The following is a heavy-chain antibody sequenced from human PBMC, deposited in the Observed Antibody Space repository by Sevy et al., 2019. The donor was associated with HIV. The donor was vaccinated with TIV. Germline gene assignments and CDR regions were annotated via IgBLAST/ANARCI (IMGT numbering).Heavy chain of an antibody. Sequence: ASVKVSCKASGGTFSSYAISWVRQAPGQGLEWMGGIIPIFGTANYAQKFQGRVTITADESTSTAYMELSSLRSEDTXXXYCARKRCSSTSCQKSYYYYGMDVWGQGTTVTVSS. CDR1: GGTFSSYA. J-gene: IGHJ6*02. CDR3: ARKRCSSTSCQKSYYYYGMDV. CDR2: IIPIFGTA. V-gene: IGHV1-69*13. D-gene: IGHD2-2*01.